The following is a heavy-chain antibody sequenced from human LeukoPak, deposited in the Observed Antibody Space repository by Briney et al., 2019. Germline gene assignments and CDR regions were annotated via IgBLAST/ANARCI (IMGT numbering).Heavy chain of an antibody. Sequence: ASVKVSCKASGYTFTSYDINWVRQAAGQGLEWMGWMNPSSGNRDYTQKFQGRVTMTRNTSTSTAYMELSSLTSEDAAVYYCARGKWYGGYSFDYWGQGTLVTVSS. V-gene: IGHV1-8*01. CDR1: GYTFTSYD. J-gene: IGHJ4*02. D-gene: IGHD5-12*01. CDR2: MNPSSGNR. CDR3: ARGKWYGGYSFDY.